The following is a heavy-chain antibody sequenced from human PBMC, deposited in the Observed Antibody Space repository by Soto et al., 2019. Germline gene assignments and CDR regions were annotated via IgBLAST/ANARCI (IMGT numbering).Heavy chain of an antibody. Sequence: QVQLVQSGAEVKKPGASVKVSCKASGYTFTSYGISWVRQAPGQGLEWMGWISAYNGNTNYAQKLQGRVTMTTDTVTRTGYMELRSLRTDDTGVYYCARARPHPTPGSSWIYYYYDMDVWGKGTTVTVSS. CDR2: ISAYNGNT. V-gene: IGHV1-18*01. D-gene: IGHD6-13*01. CDR3: ARARPHPTPGSSWIYYYYDMDV. CDR1: GYTFTSYG. J-gene: IGHJ6*03.